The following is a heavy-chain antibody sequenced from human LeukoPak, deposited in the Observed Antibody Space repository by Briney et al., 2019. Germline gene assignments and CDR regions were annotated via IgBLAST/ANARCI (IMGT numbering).Heavy chain of an antibody. CDR3: AKRVYGDYVRYFQH. D-gene: IGHD4-17*01. CDR1: GFTFSSYG. J-gene: IGHJ1*01. V-gene: IGHV3-30*02. CDR2: IRYDGSNK. Sequence: PGGSLRLSCAASGFTFSSYGMHWVRQAPGKWLEWVAFIRYDGSNKYYADSVKGRFTISRDNSKNTLYLQMNSLRAEDTAVYYCAKRVYGDYVRYFQHWGQGTLVTDSS.